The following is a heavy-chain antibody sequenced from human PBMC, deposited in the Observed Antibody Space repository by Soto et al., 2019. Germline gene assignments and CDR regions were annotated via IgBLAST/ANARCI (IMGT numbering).Heavy chain of an antibody. J-gene: IGHJ6*02. Sequence: QVHLEQSGAEVRKPGSSVKVSCKASGGTFSNSAISWVRQAPGQGLEWMGGIMPIFRTPDYAQKFQGRVTITADESTSTAYMELSGLRSDDTAVYDCARDKDRLQLGGNYHYILDVWGQGTTVTVSS. D-gene: IGHD1-7*01. CDR1: GGTFSNSA. CDR3: ARDKDRLQLGGNYHYILDV. V-gene: IGHV1-69*12. CDR2: IMPIFRTP.